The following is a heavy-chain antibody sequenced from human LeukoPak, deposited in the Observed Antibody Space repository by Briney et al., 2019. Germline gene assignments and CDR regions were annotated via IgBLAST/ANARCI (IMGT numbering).Heavy chain of an antibody. Sequence: ASVKVSCKASGYTFTSYGISWVRQAPGQGLEWMGWISAYNGNSNYAQKFQGRITMTTDTSTSTGYMELRSLRSDDTAVYYCARVHSYCSSTSCLDYWGQGTLVTVSS. CDR3: ARVHSYCSSTSCLDY. D-gene: IGHD2-2*01. CDR2: ISAYNGNS. CDR1: GYTFTSYG. V-gene: IGHV1-18*01. J-gene: IGHJ4*02.